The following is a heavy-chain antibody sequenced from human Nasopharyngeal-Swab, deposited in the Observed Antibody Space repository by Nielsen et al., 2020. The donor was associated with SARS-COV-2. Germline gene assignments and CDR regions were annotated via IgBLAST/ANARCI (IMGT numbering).Heavy chain of an antibody. J-gene: IGHJ4*02. CDR1: GFTFSSYS. V-gene: IGHV3-21*01. D-gene: IGHD2/OR15-2a*01. CDR2: ISSSSSYI. CDR3: ASAEYSGLGY. Sequence: GESLKISCAASGFTFSSYSMNWVRQAPGKGLEWVSSISSSSSYIYYADSVKGRFTISRDNAKNSLYLQMNSLRAEDTAVYYCASAEYSGLGYWGQGTLVTVSS.